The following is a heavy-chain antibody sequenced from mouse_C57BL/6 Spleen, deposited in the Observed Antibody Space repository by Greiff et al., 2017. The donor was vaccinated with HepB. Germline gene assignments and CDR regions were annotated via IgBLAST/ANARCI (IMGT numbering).Heavy chain of an antibody. CDR2: ISSGGSYT. D-gene: IGHD2-1*01. Sequence: EVQGVESGGDLVKPGGSLKLSCAASGFTFSSYGMSWVRQTPDKRLEWVATISSGGSYTYYPDSVKGRFTISRDNAKNTLYLQMSSLKSEDTAMYYCARLLLGWFAYWGQGTLVTVSA. V-gene: IGHV5-6*01. J-gene: IGHJ3*01. CDR3: ARLLLGWFAY. CDR1: GFTFSSYG.